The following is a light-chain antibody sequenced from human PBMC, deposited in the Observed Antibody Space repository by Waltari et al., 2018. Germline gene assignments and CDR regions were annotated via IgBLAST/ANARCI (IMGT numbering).Light chain of an antibody. Sequence: DIVMTQSPATLSVSPGERAPLSCRASQNVFGDLAWYQMKIGRAPRLLIFCVSTRATGVPSRFSGSGSGTEFTLTISSLQSEDSAVYYCQQYTSRPRTFGQGTKLEI. CDR2: CVS. CDR3: QQYTSRPRT. CDR1: QNVFGD. V-gene: IGKV3-15*01. J-gene: IGKJ2*01.